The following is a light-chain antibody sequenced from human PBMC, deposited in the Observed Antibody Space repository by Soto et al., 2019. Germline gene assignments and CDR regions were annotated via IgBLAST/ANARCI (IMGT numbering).Light chain of an antibody. Sequence: DIQMTQSPSTLSAFVGDRVTISCRASQSISTWLAWYQQKPGKAPKLLMYDVSSLQEGVPSRFRGSGSGTEFTLTISSVQPDDFVVYYCQQYESYPLTFGGGTKVDIK. CDR2: DVS. V-gene: IGKV1-5*01. CDR3: QQYESYPLT. CDR1: QSISTW. J-gene: IGKJ4*01.